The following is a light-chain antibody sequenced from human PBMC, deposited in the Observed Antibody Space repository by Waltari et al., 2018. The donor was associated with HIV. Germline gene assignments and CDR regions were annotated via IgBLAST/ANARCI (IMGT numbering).Light chain of an antibody. Sequence: EIVLTQSPGTLSLSPGERATLSCRASQSVSSYLAWYQQKPGQAPRLLSYDASSRAIGIPDRFSGSGSGTDFTLTISRLEPEDFEVYYCQQYVNSPYTFGQGTKLEIK. CDR2: DAS. V-gene: IGKV3-20*01. CDR3: QQYVNSPYT. CDR1: QSVSSY. J-gene: IGKJ2*01.